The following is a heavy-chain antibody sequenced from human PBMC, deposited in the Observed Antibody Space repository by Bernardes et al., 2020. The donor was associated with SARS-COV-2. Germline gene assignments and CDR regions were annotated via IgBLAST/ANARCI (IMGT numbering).Heavy chain of an antibody. Sequence: GGSLRLSCAASGFTFSNYWMHWVRQAPGKGLVWVSRINSDGSSTSCADSVKGRFTISRDNAKNTLYLQMNSLRVEDTAVYYCVRSCSGGTCYGRFGRWGHRCLVTVSS. CDR2: INSDGSST. V-gene: IGHV3-74*01. D-gene: IGHD2-15*01. CDR1: GFTFSNYW. J-gene: IGHJ5*02. CDR3: VRSCSGGTCYGRFGR.